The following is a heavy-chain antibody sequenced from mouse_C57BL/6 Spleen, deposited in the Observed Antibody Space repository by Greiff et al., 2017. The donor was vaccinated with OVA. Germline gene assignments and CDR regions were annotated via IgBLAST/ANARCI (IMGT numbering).Heavy chain of an antibody. D-gene: IGHD3-2*02. Sequence: QVQLQQPGAELVKPGASVQMSCKASGYTFTSYWITWVKPRPGQGLEWIGAIYPGSGSTNYNEKFKSKATLTVDTSSSTAYMQLSSLTSEDSAVYYCASDSSGYQFAYWGQGTLVTVSA. J-gene: IGHJ3*01. CDR3: ASDSSGYQFAY. V-gene: IGHV1-55*01. CDR2: IYPGSGST. CDR1: GYTFTSYW.